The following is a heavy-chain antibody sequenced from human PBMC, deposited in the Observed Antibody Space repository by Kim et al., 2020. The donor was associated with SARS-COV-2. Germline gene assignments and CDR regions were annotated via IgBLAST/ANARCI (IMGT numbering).Heavy chain of an antibody. V-gene: IGHV4-34*01. J-gene: IGHJ4*02. CDR2: INHSGST. D-gene: IGHD6-19*01. CDR1: GGSFSGYY. CDR3: ARQWLDTPDY. Sequence: SETLSLTCAVYGGSFSGYYWSWIRQPPGKGLEWIGEINHSGSTNYNPSLKSRVTISVDTSKNQFSLKLSSVTAADTAVYYCARQWLDTPDYWGQGTLVTVSS.